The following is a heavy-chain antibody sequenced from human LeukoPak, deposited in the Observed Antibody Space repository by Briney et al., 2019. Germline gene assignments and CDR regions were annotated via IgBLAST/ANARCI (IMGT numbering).Heavy chain of an antibody. Sequence: ASVKVSCKASGYTFTSYYMHWVRQAPGQGLEWMGIINASDGRTSYAQKFQGGVTMTRDMSTSTVYMELSSLRSEDTAVYYCARDVGQWLFRGYNWFDPWGQGTLVTVSS. J-gene: IGHJ5*02. V-gene: IGHV1-46*01. CDR3: ARDVGQWLFRGYNWFDP. D-gene: IGHD6-19*01. CDR1: GYTFTSYY. CDR2: INASDGRT.